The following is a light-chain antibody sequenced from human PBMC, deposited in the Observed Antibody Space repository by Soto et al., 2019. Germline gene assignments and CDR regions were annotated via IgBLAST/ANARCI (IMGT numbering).Light chain of an antibody. Sequence: QSVLTQPRSVPGSPGQSVAISCLRTTSDVGGYDYVSWHQQHPGKAPELIIFDVSKRPSGVPDRFSGSKSGNTASLTISGLQAEDEADYFCCSYAGDFYVFGSGTKVTV. CDR1: TSDVGGYDY. CDR2: DVS. CDR3: CSYAGDFYV. J-gene: IGLJ1*01. V-gene: IGLV2-11*01.